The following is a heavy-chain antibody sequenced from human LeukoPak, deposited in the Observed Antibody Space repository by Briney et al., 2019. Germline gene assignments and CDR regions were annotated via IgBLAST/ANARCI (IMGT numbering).Heavy chain of an antibody. D-gene: IGHD2-2*01. CDR2: ISGSGGST. V-gene: IGHV3-23*01. CDR1: GFTFSSYA. J-gene: IGHJ4*02. CDR3: AILPRRGYCSSTSCYAVDY. Sequence: GGSLRLSCAASGFTFSSYAMSWVRQAPGKGLEWVPAISGSGGSTYYADSVKGRFTISRDNSKNTLYLQMNSLRAEDTAVYYCAILPRRGYCSSTSCYAVDYWGQGTLVTVSS.